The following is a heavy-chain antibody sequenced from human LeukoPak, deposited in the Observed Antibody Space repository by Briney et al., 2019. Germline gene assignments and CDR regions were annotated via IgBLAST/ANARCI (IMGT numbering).Heavy chain of an antibody. Sequence: PGGSLRLSCVASGLIVSSNYMTWVRQAPGKGLEWVSAISGSGGSTYYADSVKGRFTISRDNSKNTLYLQMNSLRAEDTAVYYCAKDSPYSSNLVIDYWGQGTLVTVSS. D-gene: IGHD6-13*01. V-gene: IGHV3-23*01. J-gene: IGHJ4*02. CDR2: ISGSGGST. CDR1: GLIVSSNY. CDR3: AKDSPYSSNLVIDY.